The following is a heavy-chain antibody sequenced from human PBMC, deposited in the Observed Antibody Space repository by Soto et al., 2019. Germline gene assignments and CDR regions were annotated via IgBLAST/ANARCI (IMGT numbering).Heavy chain of an antibody. D-gene: IGHD6-13*01. CDR2: ISYDGSNK. V-gene: IGHV3-30-3*01. Sequence: GGSLRLSCAASGFTFSSYAMHWVRQAPGKGLEWVAVISYDGSNKYYADSVKGRFTISRDNSKNTLYLQMNSPRAEDTAVYYCARVGVAAALYYYYGMDVWGHGTTVTV. CDR1: GFTFSSYA. J-gene: IGHJ6*02. CDR3: ARVGVAAALYYYYGMDV.